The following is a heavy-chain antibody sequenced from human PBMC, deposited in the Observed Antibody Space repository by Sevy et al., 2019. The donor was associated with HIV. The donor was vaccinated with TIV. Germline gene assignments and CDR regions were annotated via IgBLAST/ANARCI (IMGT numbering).Heavy chain of an antibody. CDR2: IYYNGHT. CDR1: GGSITSLY. Sequence: SETLSLTCTVSGGSITSLYWNWIRQPPGKGLEWIANIYYNGHTNYNPSLKSRVSLSLDTSKNQFSLRLSSVTAADTAMYYCAGENAWGRGYSWGQGTLVTVSS. CDR3: AGENAWGRGYS. J-gene: IGHJ4*02. D-gene: IGHD1-26*01. V-gene: IGHV4-59*08.